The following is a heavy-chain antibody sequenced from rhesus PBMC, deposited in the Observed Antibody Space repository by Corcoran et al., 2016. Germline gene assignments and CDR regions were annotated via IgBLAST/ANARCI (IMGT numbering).Heavy chain of an antibody. J-gene: IGHJ4*01. CDR2: VDPEDGEA. CDR3: ATGLVAANFDY. Sequence: EVQLVQSGAEVKKPGASVKISCKASGYTLTDYYLNWGGPAPGNGRGWVGRVDPEDGEADYAMKFQDRVPITRDTSTDTAYMELSSLRSEDTAVYYCATGLVAANFDYWGQGVLVTVSS. CDR1: GYTLTDYY. V-gene: IGHV1-111*01. D-gene: IGHD4-29*01.